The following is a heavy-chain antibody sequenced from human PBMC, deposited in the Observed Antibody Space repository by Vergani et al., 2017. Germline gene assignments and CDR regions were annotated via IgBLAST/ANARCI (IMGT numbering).Heavy chain of an antibody. CDR3: AREVTMVRGVLDP. D-gene: IGHD3-10*01. Sequence: QVQLQESGPGLVKPSQTLSLTCTVSGGSINSGDYYWNFIRQPPGKGLEWIGFIHYSASTYYNPSLKRRLTISVDTSKNQFSLKLSSVTAADTAVYYCAREVTMVRGVLDPWGQGTLVTVSS. J-gene: IGHJ5*02. V-gene: IGHV4-30-4*01. CDR2: IHYSAST. CDR1: GGSINSGDYY.